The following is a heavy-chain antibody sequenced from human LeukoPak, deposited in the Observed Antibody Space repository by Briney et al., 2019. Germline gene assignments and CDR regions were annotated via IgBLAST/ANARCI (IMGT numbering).Heavy chain of an antibody. D-gene: IGHD6-13*01. V-gene: IGHV3-49*04. CDR3: TRDLGSGTFYSSSWSY. Sequence: GGSLRLSCTTSGFTFGDYAMSWVRQAPGKGLEGVGFIRSKAYGGTTEYAASVKGRFTISRDDSKSIAYLQMNSLKTEDTAVYYCTRDLGSGTFYSSSWSYWGQGTLVTVSS. CDR1: GFTFGDYA. CDR2: IRSKAYGGTT. J-gene: IGHJ4*02.